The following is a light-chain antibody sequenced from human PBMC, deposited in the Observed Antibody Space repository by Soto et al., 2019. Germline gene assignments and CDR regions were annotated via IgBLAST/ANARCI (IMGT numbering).Light chain of an antibody. J-gene: IGKJ5*01. CDR3: QQYDNWPPIT. V-gene: IGKV3-15*01. CDR1: QSISDT. Sequence: EVVMTHSAAAVSVSPGGRATLSCRASQSISDTLAWYQQKPGQAPRLLIYGASARATGIPARFSGGGSGTEFTLTISSLQSEDFGVYYCQQYDNWPPITFGQGTRLEIK. CDR2: GAS.